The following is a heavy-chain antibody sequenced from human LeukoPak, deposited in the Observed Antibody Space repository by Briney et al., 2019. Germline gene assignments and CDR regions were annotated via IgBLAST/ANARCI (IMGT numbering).Heavy chain of an antibody. CDR2: IDPSDSYN. CDR3: ARAYSRSRFDY. CDR1: GYNFTNYW. V-gene: IGHV5-10-1*01. D-gene: IGHD6-6*01. Sequence: HGESLRISCKGSGYNFTNYWISWVRQMPGKGVEWMGTIDPSDSYNNYSPSFQGHVTISADKSISTAYLQWSSLKASDTAMYYCARAYSRSRFDYWGQGTLVTVSS. J-gene: IGHJ4*02.